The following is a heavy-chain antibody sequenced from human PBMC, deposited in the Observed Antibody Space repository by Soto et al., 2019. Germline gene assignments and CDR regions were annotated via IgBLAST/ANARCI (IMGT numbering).Heavy chain of an antibody. V-gene: IGHV3-7*01. D-gene: IGHD6-13*01. Sequence: AGGSLRLSCAASGFTFSSYWMSWVRQAPGKGLEWVANIKQDGSEKYYVDSVKGRFTISRDNAKNSLYLQMNSLRAEDTAVYYCARLGIAAAGTHYYYYYYMDVWGKGTTVIVAS. J-gene: IGHJ6*03. CDR3: ARLGIAAAGTHYYYYYYMDV. CDR2: IKQDGSEK. CDR1: GFTFSSYW.